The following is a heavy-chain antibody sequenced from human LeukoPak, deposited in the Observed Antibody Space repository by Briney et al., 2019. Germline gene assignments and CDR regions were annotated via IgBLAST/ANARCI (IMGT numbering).Heavy chain of an antibody. Sequence: SETLSLTCAVYGGSFSGYYWSWIRQPPGKGLEWIGYIYYSGSTNYNPSLKSRVTISVDTSKNQFSLKLSSVTAADTAVYYCARGTYDFWSGYPGGYYYYGMDVWGQGTTVTVSS. D-gene: IGHD3-3*01. CDR1: GGSFSGYY. CDR2: IYYSGST. CDR3: ARGTYDFWSGYPGGYYYYGMDV. V-gene: IGHV4-59*01. J-gene: IGHJ6*02.